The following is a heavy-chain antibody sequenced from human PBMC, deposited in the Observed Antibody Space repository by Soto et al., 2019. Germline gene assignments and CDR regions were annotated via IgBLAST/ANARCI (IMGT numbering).Heavy chain of an antibody. V-gene: IGHV1-69*01. D-gene: IGHD3-3*01. CDR1: GGTFSSYA. J-gene: IGHJ6*02. Sequence: QVQLVQSGAEVKKPGSSVKVSCKASGGTFSSYAISWVRQAPGQGLEWMGGIIPIFGTANYAQKFQGRVTITADESTSTAYMELSSLRSEDTAVYYCARTDYDFWSGYYQSNYYYYGMEVWGQGATVTVSS. CDR3: ARTDYDFWSGYYQSNYYYYGMEV. CDR2: IIPIFGTA.